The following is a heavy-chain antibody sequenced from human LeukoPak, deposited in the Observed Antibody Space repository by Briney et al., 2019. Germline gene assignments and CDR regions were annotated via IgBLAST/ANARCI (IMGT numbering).Heavy chain of an antibody. Sequence: ASVKVSCKASGYTFTNYGISWVRQAPGLGLEWMGWISAYNGHTNSAQRLQGRVSLTTDTSTNTAYMELRSLRSDDTAVYYCAKVYYYDSSGYSDYWGRGTLVTVSS. V-gene: IGHV1-18*01. D-gene: IGHD3-22*01. CDR3: AKVYYYDSSGYSDY. CDR2: ISAYNGHT. CDR1: GYTFTNYG. J-gene: IGHJ4*02.